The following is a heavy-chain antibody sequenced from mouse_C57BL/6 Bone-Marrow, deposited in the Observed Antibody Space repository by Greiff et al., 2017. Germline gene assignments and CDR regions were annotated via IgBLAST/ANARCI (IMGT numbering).Heavy chain of an antibody. Sequence: VQLQQSGPELVKPGASVKISCKASGYTFTDYYMNWVKQSHGKSLEWIGDINPNNGGTSYNQKFKGKATLTVDKSSSTAYMELRSLTSEDSAVYYCARIYYDSWFAYWGQGTLVTVSA. D-gene: IGHD2-4*01. V-gene: IGHV1-26*01. J-gene: IGHJ3*01. CDR3: ARIYYDSWFAY. CDR1: GYTFTDYY. CDR2: INPNNGGT.